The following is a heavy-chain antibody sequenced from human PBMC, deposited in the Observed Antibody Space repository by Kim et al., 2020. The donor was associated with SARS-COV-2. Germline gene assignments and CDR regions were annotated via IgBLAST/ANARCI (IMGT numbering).Heavy chain of an antibody. V-gene: IGHV1-69*04. D-gene: IGHD3-22*01. CDR2: IIPILGIA. J-gene: IGHJ4*02. CDR1: GGTFSSYT. Sequence: SVKVSCKASGGTFSSYTISWVRQAPGQGLEWMGRIIPILGIANYAQKFQGRVTITADKSTSTAYMELSSLRSEDTAVYYCAREHYYDSSGYYYYFDYWGQGTLVTVSS. CDR3: AREHYYDSSGYYYYFDY.